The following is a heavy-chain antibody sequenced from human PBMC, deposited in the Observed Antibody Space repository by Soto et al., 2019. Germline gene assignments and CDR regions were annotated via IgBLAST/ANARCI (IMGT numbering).Heavy chain of an antibody. D-gene: IGHD3-3*01. J-gene: IGHJ6*02. Sequence: GASVKVSCKASGYTFTSYYMHWVRQAPGQGLEWMGIINPSGGSTSYAQKFQGRVTMTRDTSTSTVYMELSSLRSEDTAVYYCASPLPITGFLEPFLDYYYYGMDVWGQGTTVTVSS. CDR3: ASPLPITGFLEPFLDYYYYGMDV. CDR2: INPSGGST. V-gene: IGHV1-46*01. CDR1: GYTFTSYY.